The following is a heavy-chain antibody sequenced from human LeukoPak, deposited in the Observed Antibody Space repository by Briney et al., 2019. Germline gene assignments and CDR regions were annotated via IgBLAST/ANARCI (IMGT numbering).Heavy chain of an antibody. J-gene: IGHJ3*02. D-gene: IGHD7-27*01. CDR2: IWSDGSNT. CDR3: ATEQNGPGESHAFDM. V-gene: IGHV3-33*08. Sequence: GRSLRLSCAAAGFSFNAYGMHWVRQAPGKGLEWVALIWSDGSNTDYADSVKGRFSISRDNSKNTLNLQMSSLRAEDTAVYYCATEQNGPGESHAFDMWGQGTMVTVSS. CDR1: GFSFNAYG.